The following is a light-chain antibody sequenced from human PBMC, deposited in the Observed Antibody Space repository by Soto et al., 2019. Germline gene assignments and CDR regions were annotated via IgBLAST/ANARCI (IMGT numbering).Light chain of an antibody. Sequence: DVVMTQTPLSSPVTLGQPASISCRSSQSLVHSDGNTYLSWLQQRPGQTPRLLIYKVSNRFSVVRDRFGGSGAETEFTLRISRVEPEDVGVYYCMQATHSTWAFGLGTKVDIK. CDR1: QSLVHSDGNTY. CDR2: KVS. V-gene: IGKV2-24*01. J-gene: IGKJ1*01. CDR3: MQATHSTWA.